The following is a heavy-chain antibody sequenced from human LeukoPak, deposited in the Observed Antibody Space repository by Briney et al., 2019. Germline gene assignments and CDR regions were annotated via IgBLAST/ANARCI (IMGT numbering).Heavy chain of an antibody. CDR2: INARNRKT. D-gene: IGHD5-18*01. CDR1: GYTFTSYA. J-gene: IGHJ4*02. Sequence: GASVKVSCKASGYTFTSYAMHWVRQAPGQRLEWMGWINARNRKTKYSQKFQGRVTITRDTYASTAYMELSSLRSEDTAVYYCASSTAMVFDYWGQGTLVTVSS. V-gene: IGHV1-3*01. CDR3: ASSTAMVFDY.